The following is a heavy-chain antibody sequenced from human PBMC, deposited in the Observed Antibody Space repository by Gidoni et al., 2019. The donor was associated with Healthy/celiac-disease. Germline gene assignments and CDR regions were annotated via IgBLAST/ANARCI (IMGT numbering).Heavy chain of an antibody. CDR2: ISYDGSNK. CDR3: ARDGGGRAFDI. J-gene: IGHJ3*02. V-gene: IGHV3-30-3*01. D-gene: IGHD3-16*01. Sequence: QVQLVESGGGVVQPGRSLRLSCAASGFTFSSYAMHWVRQAPGKGLEWGAVISYDGSNKYYADSVKGRFTISRDNSKNTLYLQMNSLRAEDTAVYYCARDGGGRAFDIWGQGTMVTVSS. CDR1: GFTFSSYA.